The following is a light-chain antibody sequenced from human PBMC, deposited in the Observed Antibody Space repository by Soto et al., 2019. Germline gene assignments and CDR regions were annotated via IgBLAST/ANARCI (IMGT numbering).Light chain of an antibody. CDR1: QSVSSNY. J-gene: IGKJ1*01. Sequence: EIVLTQSPGTLSLSPGERASLSCRAGQSVSSNYLAWYQQKPGQAPRLLIYGASSRATGIPDRFSGSGSGTDFTLTISRLEPEDFVVYYCQHYGSSPGTFGQGTKVGIK. CDR3: QHYGSSPGT. CDR2: GAS. V-gene: IGKV3-20*01.